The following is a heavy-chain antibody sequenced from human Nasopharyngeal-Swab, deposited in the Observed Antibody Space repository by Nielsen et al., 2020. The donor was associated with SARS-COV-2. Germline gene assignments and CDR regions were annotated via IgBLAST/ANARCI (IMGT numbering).Heavy chain of an antibody. J-gene: IGHJ4*02. Sequence: GESLKISCKGSGYSFTSDWIGWVRQMPGKGLEWMAIIYPGDFDTKYNPSFEGQVIISADKSISTAYLQWNSLEASDTAMYYCARHGGGGIFSPFDWWGQGTQVTVSS. V-gene: IGHV5-51*01. CDR1: GYSFTSDW. CDR2: IYPGDFDT. D-gene: IGHD3-16*01. CDR3: ARHGGGGIFSPFDW.